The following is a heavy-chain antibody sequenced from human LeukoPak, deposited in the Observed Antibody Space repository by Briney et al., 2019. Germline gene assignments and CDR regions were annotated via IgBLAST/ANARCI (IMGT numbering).Heavy chain of an antibody. Sequence: PGGSLRLSCAASGFTFSSCWMSWVRQAPGKGLEWVANIKQDGSEKYYVDSVKGRFTISRDNAKNSLYLQMNSLRAEDTAVYYCARDHPLPGTFDYWGQGTLVTVSS. J-gene: IGHJ4*02. CDR3: ARDHPLPGTFDY. V-gene: IGHV3-7*01. D-gene: IGHD1-1*01. CDR2: IKQDGSEK. CDR1: GFTFSSCW.